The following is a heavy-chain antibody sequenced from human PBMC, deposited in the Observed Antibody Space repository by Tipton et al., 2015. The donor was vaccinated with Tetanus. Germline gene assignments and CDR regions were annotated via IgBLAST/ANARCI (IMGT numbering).Heavy chain of an antibody. D-gene: IGHD3-3*01. Sequence: SLRLSCAASRFTFSSYSMNWVRQAPGKGLEWVSSISSSSSYIYYADSVKGRFTISRDNAKNSLYLQMNSLRAEDTAVYYCARRTRSGHPQDIRLTWGQGTLVTVSS. CDR1: RFTFSSYS. V-gene: IGHV3-21*01. CDR2: ISSSSSYI. CDR3: ARRTRSGHPQDIRLT. J-gene: IGHJ5*02.